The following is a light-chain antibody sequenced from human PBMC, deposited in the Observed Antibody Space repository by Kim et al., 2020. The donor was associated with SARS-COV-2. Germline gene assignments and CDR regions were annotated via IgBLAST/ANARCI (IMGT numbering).Light chain of an antibody. CDR2: WAS. CDR1: QSVLKSSNNKTY. CDR3: QKYFSSPMYT. V-gene: IGKV4-1*01. J-gene: IGKJ2*01. Sequence: DIVMTQSPDSLAVSLGERATINCKSSQSVLKSSNNKTYLAWYQHKPGHPPKLLIYWASTRRSAVPDRFTGSGSGKDFALTIDNLQAEDVAVYYCQKYFSSPMYTFGQGTKLEI.